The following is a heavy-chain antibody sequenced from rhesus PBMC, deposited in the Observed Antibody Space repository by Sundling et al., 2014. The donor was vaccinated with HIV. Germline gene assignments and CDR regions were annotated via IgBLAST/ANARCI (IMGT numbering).Heavy chain of an antibody. V-gene: IGHV3-132*01. Sequence: VEQLVESGGGLVQPGASLRLSCAASEFSLSSYDMHWVRQAPGKGLEWVSAISLGGGTYYPDSVKGRFTISRDSTKNSLYLQMNSLRAEDTAVYYCARALIWTGFDYWGQGVLVTVSP. J-gene: IGHJ4*01. CDR3: ARALIWTGFDY. D-gene: IGHD3-3*01. CDR2: ISLGGGT. CDR1: EFSLSSYD.